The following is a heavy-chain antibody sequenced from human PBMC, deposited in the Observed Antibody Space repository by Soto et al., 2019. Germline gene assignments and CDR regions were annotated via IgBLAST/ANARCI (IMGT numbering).Heavy chain of an antibody. D-gene: IGHD2-2*01. V-gene: IGHV3-53*01. CDR1: GFTVSNNY. J-gene: IGHJ4*02. Sequence: EVQLVESGGGLIQPGGSLRLSCAVSGFTVSNNYMSWVRQAPGKGLEGVSVIYSGGYTAYGDSVKGRFTISRDNSKNNINLQRNARRADATAFYYGARQPGGGGYWGQGTLVTVSS. CDR2: IYSGGYT. CDR3: ARQPGGGGY.